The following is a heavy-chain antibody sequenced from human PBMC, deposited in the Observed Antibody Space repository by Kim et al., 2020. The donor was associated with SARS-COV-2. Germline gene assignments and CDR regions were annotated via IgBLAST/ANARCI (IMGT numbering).Heavy chain of an antibody. CDR3: ARGSPLVGGEFDY. V-gene: IGHV4-4*02. J-gene: IGHJ4*02. CDR2: IYNSGST. Sequence: SETLSLTCAVSGGSISSSNWWSWVRQPPGKGLEWIGEIYNSGSTNYNPSLKSRVTISVDKSKNQFSLKLSSVTAADTAVYYCARGSPLVGGEFDYWGQGTLVTVSS. D-gene: IGHD3-16*01. CDR1: GGSISSSNW.